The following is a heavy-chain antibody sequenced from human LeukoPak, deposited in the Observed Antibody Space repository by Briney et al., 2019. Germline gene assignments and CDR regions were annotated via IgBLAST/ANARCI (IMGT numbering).Heavy chain of an antibody. D-gene: IGHD3-9*01. V-gene: IGHV4-34*01. CDR1: GGSFSGYY. CDR3: ARGRTDYDVLTGLDY. Sequence: PSETLSLTCAVYGGSFSGYYWSWIRQPPGKGLEWIGEINHSGCTNYDPSLKSRVTISVDTSKNQFSLKLSSVTAADTAVYYCARGRTDYDVLTGLDYWGQGTLVTVSS. J-gene: IGHJ4*02. CDR2: INHSGCT.